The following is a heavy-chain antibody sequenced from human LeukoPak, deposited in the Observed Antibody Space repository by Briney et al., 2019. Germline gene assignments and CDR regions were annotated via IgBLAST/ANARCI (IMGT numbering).Heavy chain of an antibody. D-gene: IGHD4-17*01. CDR3: ARGYGDYVWDGWFDP. J-gene: IGHJ5*02. Sequence: ASVKVSCKASGYTFTSYYMHWVRQAPGQGLEWMGIINPSGGSTSYAQKFQGRVTMTRDMSTSTVYMELSSLRSDDTAVYYCARGYGDYVWDGWFDPWGQGTLVTVSS. CDR1: GYTFTSYY. V-gene: IGHV1-46*01. CDR2: INPSGGST.